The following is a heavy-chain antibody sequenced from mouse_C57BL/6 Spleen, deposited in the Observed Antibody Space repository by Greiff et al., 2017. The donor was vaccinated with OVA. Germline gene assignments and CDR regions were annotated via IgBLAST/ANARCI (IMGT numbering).Heavy chain of an antibody. CDR3: ARALSDSSGAWFAY. J-gene: IGHJ3*01. CDR1: GYTFTSYW. V-gene: IGHV1-55*01. Sequence: QVQLQQPGAELVKPGASVKMSCKASGYTFTSYWITWVKQRPGQGLEWIGDIYPGSGSTNYNEKFKSKATLTVDTSSSTAYMQLSSLTSEDSAVYYCARALSDSSGAWFAYWGQGTLVTVS. CDR2: IYPGSGST. D-gene: IGHD3-2*02.